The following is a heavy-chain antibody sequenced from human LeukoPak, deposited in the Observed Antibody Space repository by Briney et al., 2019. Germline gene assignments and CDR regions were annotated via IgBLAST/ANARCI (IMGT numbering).Heavy chain of an antibody. D-gene: IGHD2-15*01. V-gene: IGHV3-23*01. Sequence: GGSLRLSCAASGFTFSSSAMSWVRQAPGKGLEWVSSITDSGDGTYYADSVRGRFTISRDDSKNTLYLQMNSLRAEDTAVYYCAKDSPVATRWGQGTLVTVSS. CDR2: ITDSGDGT. CDR1: GFTFSSSA. CDR3: AKDSPVATR. J-gene: IGHJ4*02.